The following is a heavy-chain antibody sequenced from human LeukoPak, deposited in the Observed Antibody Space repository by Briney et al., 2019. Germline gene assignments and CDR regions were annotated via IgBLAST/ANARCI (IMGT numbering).Heavy chain of an antibody. J-gene: IGHJ4*02. CDR1: GFTFSIYW. D-gene: IGHD5-12*01. Sequence: PAGSLRLSCAASGFTFSIYWMHWVRQTPGKGLVWVSGIQSDGSTTTYSDFVKGRSTISRDNAKNTLFLQMNSLRAEDTAVYYCARDRGYVPDYWGQGTPVTVSS. CDR3: ARDRGYVPDY. V-gene: IGHV3-74*03. CDR2: IQSDGSTT.